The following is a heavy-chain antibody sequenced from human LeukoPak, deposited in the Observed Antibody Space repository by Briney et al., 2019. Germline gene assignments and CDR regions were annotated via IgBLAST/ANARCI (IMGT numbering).Heavy chain of an antibody. CDR2: ISTSSSTI. Sequence: GGPLRLSCAASGLTFSSYSMNWGRQDPGKGLEWISYISTSSSTIYYADSMKGRFTISRDNAKNSLYLQMNSLRDEDTAVYYCAREGIDGYNYFDYWGQGTLVTVSS. CDR1: GLTFSSYS. J-gene: IGHJ4*02. D-gene: IGHD5-24*01. V-gene: IGHV3-48*02. CDR3: AREGIDGYNYFDY.